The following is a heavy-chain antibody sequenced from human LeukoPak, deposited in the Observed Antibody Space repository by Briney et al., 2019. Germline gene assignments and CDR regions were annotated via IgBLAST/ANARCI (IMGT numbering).Heavy chain of an antibody. CDR3: AKMYYDFWSGYYPQGNWFDP. CDR2: ISGSGGST. Sequence: PGGSLRLSCAASGFTFSSYAMSLVRQAPGKGLEWVSAISGSGGSTYYADSVKGRFTISRDNSKNTLYLQMNSLRAEDTAVYYCAKMYYDFWSGYYPQGNWFDPWGQGTLVTVSS. CDR1: GFTFSSYA. D-gene: IGHD3-3*01. V-gene: IGHV3-23*01. J-gene: IGHJ5*02.